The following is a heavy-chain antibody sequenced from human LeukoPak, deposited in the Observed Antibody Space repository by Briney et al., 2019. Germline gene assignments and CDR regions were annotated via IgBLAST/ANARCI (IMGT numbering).Heavy chain of an antibody. CDR1: GGPISSATHY. CDR3: ASSKHMAALGLEY. V-gene: IGHV4-61*02. CDR2: IYTAGST. D-gene: IGHD5-24*01. J-gene: IGHJ4*02. Sequence: KSSETLSLTCTVSGGPISSATHYWSWIRQPAGKGLEWIGRIYTAGSTDYNPSLRSRVTISVDTSKNQFSLNLTSVTAADTAVYYCASSKHMAALGLEYWGQGPLVTVSS.